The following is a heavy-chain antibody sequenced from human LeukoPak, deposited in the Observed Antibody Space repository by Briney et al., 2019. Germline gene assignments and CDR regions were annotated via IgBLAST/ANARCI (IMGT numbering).Heavy chain of an antibody. J-gene: IGHJ4*02. CDR1: GFTFSTSS. CDR3: AKAWVRGVIIPYY. V-gene: IGHV3-23*01. CDR2: ISGSGGST. Sequence: GGSLRLSCAASGFTFSTSSMSWVRQAPGKGLAWVSSISGSGGSTYYADSVKGRFTISRDNSKNTLYLQMNSLRAEDTAVYYCAKAWVRGVIIPYYWGQGTLVTVSS. D-gene: IGHD3-10*01.